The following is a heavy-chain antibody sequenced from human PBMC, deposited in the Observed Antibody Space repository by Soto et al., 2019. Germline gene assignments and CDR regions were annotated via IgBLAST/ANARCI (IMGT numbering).Heavy chain of an antibody. D-gene: IGHD3-3*01. CDR3: AREYYDFWSGYRNWYFEL. Sequence: GGSLRLSCAASGFTFSSYDMHWVRQATGKGLEWVSAIGTAGDTYYPGSVKGRFTISRENAKNSLYLQMNSLRAGDTAVYYCAREYYDFWSGYRNWYFELWGRGTLVTVSS. V-gene: IGHV3-13*01. J-gene: IGHJ2*01. CDR2: IGTAGDT. CDR1: GFTFSSYD.